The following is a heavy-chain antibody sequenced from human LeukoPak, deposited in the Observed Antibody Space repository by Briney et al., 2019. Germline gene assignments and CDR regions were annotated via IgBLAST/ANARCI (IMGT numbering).Heavy chain of an antibody. Sequence: GGSLRLSCAASGFTFSSYAMHWVRQAPGKGLEWVAVISYDGSNKYYADSVKGRFTISRDDPKNTLYLQMNSLRAEDTAVYYCAREAYGDSGLDYWGQGTLVTVSS. V-gene: IGHV3-30*04. CDR2: ISYDGSNK. CDR3: AREAYGDSGLDY. CDR1: GFTFSSYA. J-gene: IGHJ4*02. D-gene: IGHD4-17*01.